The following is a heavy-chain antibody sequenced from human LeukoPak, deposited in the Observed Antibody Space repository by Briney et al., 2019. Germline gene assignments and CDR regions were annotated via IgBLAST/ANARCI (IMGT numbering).Heavy chain of an antibody. J-gene: IGHJ6*03. D-gene: IGHD2-2*01. V-gene: IGHV4-4*07. CDR2: IYTSGST. Sequence: PSETLSLTCTVSGGSIRSYYWSWIRQPAGKGLEWIGRIYTSGSTNYNPSLKSRVTMSVDTSKNQFSLKLSSVTAADTAVYYCARERIVPAMLYYYYYYMDVWGKGTTVTVSS. CDR3: ARERIVPAMLYYYYYYMDV. CDR1: GGSIRSYY.